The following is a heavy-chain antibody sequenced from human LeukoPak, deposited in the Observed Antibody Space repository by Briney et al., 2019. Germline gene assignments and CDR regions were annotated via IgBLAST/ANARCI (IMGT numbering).Heavy chain of an antibody. CDR1: GFSFSSDA. J-gene: IGHJ4*02. D-gene: IGHD3-22*01. Sequence: GGSLRLSCAASGFSFSSDAMSWVRPAPGKGLGWVSAISGSDGSTYYADSVRGRFTISRDNSKNTLYLQMDSLRAEDTAVYYCATAYYYDGSGYYYPADYWGQGTLVTVSS. CDR3: ATAYYYDGSGYYYPADY. V-gene: IGHV3-23*01. CDR2: ISGSDGST.